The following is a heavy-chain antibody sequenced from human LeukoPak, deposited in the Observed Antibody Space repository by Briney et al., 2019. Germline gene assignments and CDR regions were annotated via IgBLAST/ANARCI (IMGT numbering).Heavy chain of an antibody. CDR1: GYTFIGFY. V-gene: IGHV1-46*01. Sequence: GASVKVSCKASGYTFIGFYMHWVRQAPGQGLEWVGIINPSDGDRRNAQKFQGRVTMTRDMSTSTVYMELSSLRSEDTAVYYCAKDGGSYSADYWGQGTLVTVSS. CDR3: AKDGGSYSADY. CDR2: INPSDGDR. J-gene: IGHJ4*02. D-gene: IGHD3-10*01.